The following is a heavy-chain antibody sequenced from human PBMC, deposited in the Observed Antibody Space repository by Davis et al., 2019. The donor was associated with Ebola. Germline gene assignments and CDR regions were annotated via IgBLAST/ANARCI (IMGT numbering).Heavy chain of an antibody. J-gene: IGHJ4*02. D-gene: IGHD2-2*01. CDR2: TRNKANSYTT. CDR3: ARAPLYCSSTSCPLGY. CDR1: GFTFSDHY. Sequence: GGSLRLSCAASGFTFSDHYMDWVRQAPGKGLEWVGRTRNKANSYTTEYAASVKGRFTISRDDSKNSLYLQMNSLKTEDTAVYYCARAPLYCSSTSCPLGYWGQGTLVTVSS. V-gene: IGHV3-72*01.